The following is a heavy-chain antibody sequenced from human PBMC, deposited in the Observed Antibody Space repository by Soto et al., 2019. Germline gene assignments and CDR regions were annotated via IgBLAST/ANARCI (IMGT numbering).Heavy chain of an antibody. CDR1: GFTFDDYA. CDR3: AKALPFAGAYYFDY. D-gene: IGHD2-15*01. J-gene: IGHJ4*02. V-gene: IGHV3-9*01. CDR2: ISWNSGSI. Sequence: EVQLVESGGGLVQPGRSLRLSCAASGFTFDDYAMHWVRQAPGKGLEWVSGISWNSGSIGYADSVKGRFTISRDNAKNSLYLQMKSLRAEDTALYYCAKALPFAGAYYFDYWGQGTLVTVSS.